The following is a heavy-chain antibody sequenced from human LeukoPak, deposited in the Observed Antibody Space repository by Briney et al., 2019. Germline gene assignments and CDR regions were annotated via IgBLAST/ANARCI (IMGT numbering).Heavy chain of an antibody. J-gene: IGHJ4*02. CDR2: ISGSGGST. Sequence: GGSLRLSCAASGFTFSSYAMSWVRQAPGKGLEWVSAISGSGGSTYYADSVKGRFTISRDNSKNTLYLQMNSLRAEDTAVYYCARDAPLDYGDYVFIFDYWGQGTLVTVSS. CDR3: ARDAPLDYGDYVFIFDY. D-gene: IGHD4-17*01. CDR1: GFTFSSYA. V-gene: IGHV3-23*01.